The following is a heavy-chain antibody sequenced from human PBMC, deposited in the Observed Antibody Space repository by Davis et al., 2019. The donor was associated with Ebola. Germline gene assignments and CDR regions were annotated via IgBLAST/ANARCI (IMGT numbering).Heavy chain of an antibody. Sequence: ASVKVSCKASGYTFTSYDINWVRQATGQGLEWMGIINPSGGSTSYAQKFQGRVTMTRDTSTSTVYMELSSLRSEDTAVYYCARARVVVAAIVYYYYGMDVWGKGTTVTVSS. CDR3: ARARVVVAAIVYYYYGMDV. D-gene: IGHD2-15*01. V-gene: IGHV1-46*01. CDR2: INPSGGST. CDR1: GYTFTSYD. J-gene: IGHJ6*04.